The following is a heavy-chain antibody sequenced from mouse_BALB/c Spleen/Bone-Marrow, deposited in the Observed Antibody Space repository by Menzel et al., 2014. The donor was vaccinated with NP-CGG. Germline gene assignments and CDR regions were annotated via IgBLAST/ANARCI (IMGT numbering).Heavy chain of an antibody. CDR3: ARKGLLRFFDY. V-gene: IGHV1-4*02. CDR1: GYTFTSYT. Sequence: VQLQQSGAELARPGASVKMSCKASGYTFTSYTIQWVKRRPGQGLEWVGYIVPSSGYTDYNQKFKDKTTLTADKSSSTAYMQLKSLTSEDSAVYYCARKGLLRFFDYWGQGTTLTVSS. J-gene: IGHJ2*01. D-gene: IGHD1-1*01. CDR2: IVPSSGYT.